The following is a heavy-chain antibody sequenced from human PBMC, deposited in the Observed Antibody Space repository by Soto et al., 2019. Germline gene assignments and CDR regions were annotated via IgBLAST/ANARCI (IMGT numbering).Heavy chain of an antibody. CDR3: TRDDWLQRSGDYHHSSMNNFVDP. Sequence: SETLSLTSSVPGRTISSSAWRWIRQPAGRGLEWFGRILTRVSTNYNPSLTSRVTMSVNASTNQFSLKVNSGTAVDTAVYYCTRDDWLQRSGDYHHSSMNNFVDPWGQGILVTVSS. V-gene: IGHV4-4*07. CDR1: GRTISSSA. CDR2: ILTRVST. D-gene: IGHD5-12*01. J-gene: IGHJ5*02.